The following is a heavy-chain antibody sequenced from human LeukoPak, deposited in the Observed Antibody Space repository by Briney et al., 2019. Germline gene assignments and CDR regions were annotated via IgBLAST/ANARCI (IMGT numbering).Heavy chain of an antibody. Sequence: PSETLSLTCAASGYSISSGYYWGWIRQPPGKGLEWIGSIYHSGSTYYNPSLKSRVTISVDTSKNQFSLKLSSVTAADTAVYYCARVPYGIFDYWGQGTLVTVSS. CDR1: GYSISSGYY. V-gene: IGHV4-38-2*01. J-gene: IGHJ4*02. CDR3: ARVPYGIFDY. CDR2: IYHSGST. D-gene: IGHD4-17*01.